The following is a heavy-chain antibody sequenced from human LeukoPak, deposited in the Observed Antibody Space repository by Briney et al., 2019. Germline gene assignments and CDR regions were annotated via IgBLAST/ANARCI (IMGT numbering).Heavy chain of an antibody. D-gene: IGHD3-10*01. CDR3: ARPGGYYYGAGSYYNGGMDV. CDR2: IDPSDSFT. V-gene: IGHV5-10-1*01. CDR1: GYSFTNYW. Sequence: GESLKISCKGSGYSFTNYWITWVRQMPGKGLEWMGRIDPSDSFTNYSPSFQGHVTIPADKSITTAYLQWSSLKASDSAIYYCARPGGYYYGAGSYYNGGMDVWGQGTTVTVSS. J-gene: IGHJ6*02.